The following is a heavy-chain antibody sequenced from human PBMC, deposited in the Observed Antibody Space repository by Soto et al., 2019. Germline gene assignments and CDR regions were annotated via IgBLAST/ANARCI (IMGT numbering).Heavy chain of an antibody. Sequence: SETLSLTCSVSGGSISSGYWTWIRQPPGKGLEWIGEINHSGSTNYNPSLKSRVTISVDTSKNQFSLKLSSVTAADTAVYYCARVSGIYYYGMDVWGQGTTVTVSS. CDR1: GGSISSGY. V-gene: IGHV4-34*01. J-gene: IGHJ6*02. CDR2: INHSGST. CDR3: ARVSGIYYYGMDV. D-gene: IGHD3-10*01.